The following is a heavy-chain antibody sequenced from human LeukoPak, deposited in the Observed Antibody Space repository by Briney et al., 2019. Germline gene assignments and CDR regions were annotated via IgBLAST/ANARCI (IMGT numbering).Heavy chain of an antibody. J-gene: IGHJ4*02. CDR2: INPSGGST. CDR1: GYTFTSYY. V-gene: IGHV1-46*01. CDR3: ARDRYYYGSGTYFDY. D-gene: IGHD3-10*01. Sequence: ASVKVSCTASGYTFTSYYMHWVRQAPGQGLEWMGIINPSGGSTSYAQKFQGRVTITRDTSTSTVYMELSSVRSEDTAVYYCARDRYYYGSGTYFDYWGQGTLVTVSS.